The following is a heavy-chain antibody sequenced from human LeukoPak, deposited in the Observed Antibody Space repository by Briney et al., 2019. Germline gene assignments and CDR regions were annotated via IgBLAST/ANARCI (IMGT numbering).Heavy chain of an antibody. Sequence: GGTLRLSCAASGFTFSTFAMIWVRQPPGKGLEWVSSIFPSGGEIHYADSVRGRFTISRDNSKSTLSLQMNSLRVEDTAIYYCATYRQVLLPFESWGQGTLVTVSS. CDR1: GFTFSTFA. V-gene: IGHV3-23*01. J-gene: IGHJ4*02. CDR2: IFPSGGEI. D-gene: IGHD2-8*02. CDR3: ATYRQVLLPFES.